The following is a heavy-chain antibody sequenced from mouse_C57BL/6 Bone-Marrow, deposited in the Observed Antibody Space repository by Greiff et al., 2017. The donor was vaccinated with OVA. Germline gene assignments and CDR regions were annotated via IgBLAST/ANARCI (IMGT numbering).Heavy chain of an antibody. CDR2: ISDGGSYT. CDR3: ARDRHYYGSSYYAMDY. Sequence: EVKLMESGGGLVKPGGSLKLSCAASGFTFSSYAMSWVRQTPEKRLEWVATISDGGSYTYYPDNVKGRFTISRDNAKNNLYLQMSHLKSEDTAMYYCARDRHYYGSSYYAMDYWGQGTSVTVSS. CDR1: GFTFSSYA. J-gene: IGHJ4*01. D-gene: IGHD1-1*01. V-gene: IGHV5-4*01.